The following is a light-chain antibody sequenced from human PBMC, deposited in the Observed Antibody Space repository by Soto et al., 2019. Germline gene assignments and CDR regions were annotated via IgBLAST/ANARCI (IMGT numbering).Light chain of an antibody. CDR2: EVS. CDR1: SSDVGGYNY. Sequence: QSVLTQPASVSGSPGQSITISCTGTSSDVGGYNYVSWYQQHPGKAPKLMIYEVSNRPSGVSNRFSGSKSGNTASLTISGLQAEDEADYYCSSYTSSSTSSYVFGTGTRSPS. CDR3: SSYTSSSTSSYV. J-gene: IGLJ1*01. V-gene: IGLV2-14*01.